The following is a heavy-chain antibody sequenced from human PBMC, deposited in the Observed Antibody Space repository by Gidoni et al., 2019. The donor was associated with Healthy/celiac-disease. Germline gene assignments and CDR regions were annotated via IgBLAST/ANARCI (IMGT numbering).Heavy chain of an antibody. J-gene: IGHJ5*02. CDR3: ARGGGSGWYNWFDP. CDR2: IIPILGIA. CDR1: GGPFSSYA. V-gene: IGHV1-69*04. Sequence: QVQLVQSGAEVKKPGSSVKVSCKASGGPFSSYAISWVRQAPGQGLEWMGRIIPILGIANYAQKFQGRVTITADKSTSTAYMELSSLRSEDTAVYYCARGGGSGWYNWFDPWGQGTLVTVSS. D-gene: IGHD6-19*01.